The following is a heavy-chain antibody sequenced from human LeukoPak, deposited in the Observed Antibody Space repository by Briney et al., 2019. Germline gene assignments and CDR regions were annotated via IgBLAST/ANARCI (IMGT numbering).Heavy chain of an antibody. CDR3: ARASDYDFWSGYFDY. V-gene: IGHV1-69*13. Sequence: ASVKVSCKXSGGTFSSYAISWVRQAPGQGLEWMGGIIPIFGTANYAQKFQGRVTITADESTSTAYMELSSLRSEDTAVYYCARASDYDFWSGYFDYWGPGTLVTVSS. J-gene: IGHJ4*02. CDR2: IIPIFGTA. CDR1: GGTFSSYA. D-gene: IGHD3-3*01.